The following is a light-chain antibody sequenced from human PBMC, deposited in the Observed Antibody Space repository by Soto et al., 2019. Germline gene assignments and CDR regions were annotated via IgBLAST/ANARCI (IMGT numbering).Light chain of an antibody. CDR1: QGISNF. Sequence: DIQLTQSASFLSASLGERVTTNWRASQGISNFLAWYQQKAGKAPKILIYAASTLQSGVPSRFSGSGYGTEFTLTITSVQPEDFATYYCQQLNYYPLTFGGGTKVDIK. CDR3: QQLNYYPLT. V-gene: IGKV1-9*01. J-gene: IGKJ4*01. CDR2: AAS.